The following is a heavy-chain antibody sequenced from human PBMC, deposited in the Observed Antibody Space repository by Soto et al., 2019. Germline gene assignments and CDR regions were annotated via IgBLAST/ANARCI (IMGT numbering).Heavy chain of an antibody. CDR3: ARESDKTIYYYYGMDV. V-gene: IGHV3-33*01. CDR2: IWYDGSNK. CDR1: GFTFSSYG. J-gene: IGHJ6*02. Sequence: QVQLVESGGGVVQPGRSLRLSCAASGFTFSSYGMHWVRQAPGKGLEWVAVIWYDGSNKYYADSVKGRFTISRDNSKNTLYVQMNSLRAEDTAVYYCARESDKTIYYYYGMDVWGQGTTVTVSS.